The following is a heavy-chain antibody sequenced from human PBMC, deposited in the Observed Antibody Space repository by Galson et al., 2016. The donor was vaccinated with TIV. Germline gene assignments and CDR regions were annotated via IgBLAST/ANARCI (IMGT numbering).Heavy chain of an antibody. V-gene: IGHV1-24*01. CDR2: FDPEVAKT. Sequence: SVKLSCKVSGNSLNELVIHWVRQAPGKGLEWMGGFDPEVAKTVYAQKLQDRVTMAADTSTNTAYMELGSLSFEDTAVYYCATVAWFPGLSLDTWGQGTLVTVSS. CDR1: GNSLNELV. J-gene: IGHJ5*02. D-gene: IGHD2/OR15-2a*01. CDR3: ATVAWFPGLSLDT.